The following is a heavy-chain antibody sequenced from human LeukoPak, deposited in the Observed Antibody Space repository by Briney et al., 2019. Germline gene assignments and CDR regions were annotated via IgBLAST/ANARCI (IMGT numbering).Heavy chain of an antibody. D-gene: IGHD2-2*02. CDR1: GGAFNDYY. V-gene: IGHV4-34*01. CDR2: IHHSGST. J-gene: IGHJ3*01. CDR3: ASNKYPVQAFDV. Sequence: SETLPLTCAVYGGAFNDYYWSWIRQSPGPGLEWIGEIHHSGSTNYNSSLESRVTMSIDTSNNQFSLKLTSVTAADTAVYYCASNKYPVQAFDVWGQGTMVTVSS.